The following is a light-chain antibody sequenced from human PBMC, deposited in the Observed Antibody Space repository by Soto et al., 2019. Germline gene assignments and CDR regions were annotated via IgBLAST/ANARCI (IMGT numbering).Light chain of an antibody. V-gene: IGLV1-40*01. CDR1: SSNIGAGYD. Sequence: QSVLTQPPSVSGAPGQRVTISCTGSSSNIGAGYDVHWYQQLPGTAPKLLIYSNSNRPSGVPDRFSGSKSGTSASLAITGLQAADEADYYCKSYAGSNTYVFGTGTKVTVL. CDR2: SNS. J-gene: IGLJ1*01. CDR3: KSYAGSNTYV.